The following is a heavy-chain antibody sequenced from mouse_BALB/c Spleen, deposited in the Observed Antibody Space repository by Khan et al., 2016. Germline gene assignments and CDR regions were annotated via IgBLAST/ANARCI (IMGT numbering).Heavy chain of an antibody. CDR3: ARGDY. V-gene: IGHV5-17*02. CDR1: GFTFSRFG. CDR2: ISSGSSTI. Sequence: EVELVESGGGLVQPGGSRKLSCAASGFTFSRFGMHWVRQTPEKGLEWVAYISSGSSTIYYVATLKGRFTISRDTPKIALFRQMASLRSEDTAMYYCARGDYWGQGTTLTVSS. J-gene: IGHJ2*01.